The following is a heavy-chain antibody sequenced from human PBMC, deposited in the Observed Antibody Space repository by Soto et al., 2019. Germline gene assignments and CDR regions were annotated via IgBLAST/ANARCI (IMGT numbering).Heavy chain of an antibody. V-gene: IGHV1-46*01. CDR3: ARGREPSTIAAAGSPRYYYYYGMDV. J-gene: IGHJ6*02. Sequence: ASVKVSRKASGYTFTSYYMHWVRQAPGQGLEWMGIINPSGGSTSYAQKFQGRVTMTRDTSTSTVYMELSSLRSEDTAVYYCARGREPSTIAAAGSPRYYYYYGMDVWGQGTTVTVSS. D-gene: IGHD6-13*01. CDR1: GYTFTSYY. CDR2: INPSGGST.